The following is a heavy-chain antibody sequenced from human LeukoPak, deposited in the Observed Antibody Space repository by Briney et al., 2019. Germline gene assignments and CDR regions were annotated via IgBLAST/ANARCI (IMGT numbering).Heavy chain of an antibody. CDR1: GYTFTSYY. V-gene: IGHV1-46*01. D-gene: IGHD3-22*01. CDR2: INPSGGST. J-gene: IGHJ6*02. CDR3: ARWWDDGSGYSYYYGMGV. Sequence: ASVKVSCKASGYTFTSYYMHWVRQAPGQGLEWMGMINPSGGSTSYAQKFQGRVTMTWDTSTSTVYMELSSLRSEDTAVYYCARWWDDGSGYSYYYGMGVWGQGTTVTVSS.